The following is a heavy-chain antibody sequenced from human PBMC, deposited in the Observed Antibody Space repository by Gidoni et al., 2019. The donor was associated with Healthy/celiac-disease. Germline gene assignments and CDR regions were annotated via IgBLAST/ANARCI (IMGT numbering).Heavy chain of an antibody. J-gene: IGHJ6*03. V-gene: IGHV3-21*01. Sequence: EVQLVESGGGLVKPGGSLRISCAASGFTFSSYRMNWVRQAPAKGLEWVSSISSSSSYIYDADSVKGRFIISRDNAKNSLYLQMNSLRAEDTAVYYCARGGRWFGDLLDYYYIDVWGKGTTVTVSS. D-gene: IGHD3-10*01. CDR1: GFTFSSYR. CDR2: ISSSSSYI. CDR3: ARGGRWFGDLLDYYYIDV.